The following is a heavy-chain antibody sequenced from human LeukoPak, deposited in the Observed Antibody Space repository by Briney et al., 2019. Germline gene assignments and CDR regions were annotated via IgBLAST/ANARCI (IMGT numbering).Heavy chain of an antibody. CDR3: ARDGSYSSLPDY. D-gene: IGHD6-6*01. J-gene: IGHJ4*02. Sequence: ASVKVSCKASGYTFTGYYMHWVRQAPGQGLGWMGWINPNSGGTNYAQKFQGRVTMTRDTSISTAYMELSRLRSDDTAVYYCARDGSYSSLPDYWGQGTLVTVSS. CDR2: INPNSGGT. V-gene: IGHV1-2*02. CDR1: GYTFTGYY.